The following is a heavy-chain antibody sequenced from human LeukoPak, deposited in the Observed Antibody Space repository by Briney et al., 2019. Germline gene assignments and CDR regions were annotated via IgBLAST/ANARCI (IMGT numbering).Heavy chain of an antibody. CDR2: MKSNNGHT. CDR3: ARGPPNWGMVGY. D-gene: IGHD7-27*01. J-gene: IGHJ4*02. V-gene: IGHV1-8*02. Sequence: ASVKVSCKASGYTFTSYYMHWVRQATGQGLEWMGWMKSNNGHTGYAQKFQGRVTMTRDTSISTAYMELSSLTFEDTAVYYCARGPPNWGMVGYWGQGTLVTVSS. CDR1: GYTFTSYY.